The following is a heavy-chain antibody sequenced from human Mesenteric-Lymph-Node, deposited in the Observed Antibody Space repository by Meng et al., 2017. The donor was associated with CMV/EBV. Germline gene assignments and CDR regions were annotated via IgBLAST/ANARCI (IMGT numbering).Heavy chain of an antibody. V-gene: IGHV1-69*13. Sequence: SVKVSCKASGGTFSNYAISWVRQAPGHGLEWVGESTPFFGTTNYGQKFQGRVTITADESTGTAYMELSSLRSGDTAVYYCARDLVVVPVRHAFDIWGQGTMVTVSS. J-gene: IGHJ3*02. CDR1: GGTFSNYA. D-gene: IGHD2-2*01. CDR3: ARDLVVVPVRHAFDI. CDR2: STPFFGTT.